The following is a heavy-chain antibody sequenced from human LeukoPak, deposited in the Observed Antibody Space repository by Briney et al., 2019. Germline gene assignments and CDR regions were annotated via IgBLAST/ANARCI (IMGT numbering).Heavy chain of an antibody. CDR2: ISSSTSYI. D-gene: IGHD1-26*01. CDR3: ARGVSGY. CDR1: GFTFSSYS. Sequence: PGGSLRLSCAASGFTFSSYSMNWIRQAPGKGLEWVSSISSSTSYIYYADSVKGRFTISRDNSKNTLYLQMNSLRAEDTAVYYCARGVSGYWGQGTLVTVSS. J-gene: IGHJ4*02. V-gene: IGHV3-21*01.